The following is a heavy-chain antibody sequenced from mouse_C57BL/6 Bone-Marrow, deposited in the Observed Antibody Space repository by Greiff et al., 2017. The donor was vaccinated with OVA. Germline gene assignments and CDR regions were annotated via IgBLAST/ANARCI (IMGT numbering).Heavy chain of an antibody. J-gene: IGHJ2*01. Sequence: QVQLKESGAELARPGASVKLSCKASGYTFTSYGISWVKQRTGQGLEWIGEIYPRSGNTYYNEKFKGKATLTADKSSSTAYMELRSLTSEYSAVYFCARGGWLLGYFDYWGQGTTLTVSS. D-gene: IGHD2-3*01. CDR3: ARGGWLLGYFDY. CDR2: IYPRSGNT. CDR1: GYTFTSYG. V-gene: IGHV1-81*01.